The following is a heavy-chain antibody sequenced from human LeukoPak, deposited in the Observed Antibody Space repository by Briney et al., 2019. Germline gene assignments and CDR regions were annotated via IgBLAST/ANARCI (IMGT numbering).Heavy chain of an antibody. J-gene: IGHJ4*02. CDR3: ARGFWDY. CDR2: INAGNDNT. CDR1: GYTFSNYA. D-gene: IGHD3-3*01. Sequence: ASVKVSCTASGYTFSNYAMHWVRQAPGQRLEWMGWINAGNDNTKYSQNFQGRVTITRDTSASTVYMELSDLRSEDTAVYYCARGFWDYWGQGTLVTVSS. V-gene: IGHV1-3*01.